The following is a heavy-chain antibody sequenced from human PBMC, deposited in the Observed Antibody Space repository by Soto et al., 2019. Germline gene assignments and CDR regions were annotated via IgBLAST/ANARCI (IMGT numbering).Heavy chain of an antibody. D-gene: IGHD4-17*01. V-gene: IGHV1-69*04. CDR3: ARDGAYGDYPYYFDY. Sequence: SVKVSCKASGGTFSSYTISWVRQAPGQGLEWMGRIIPILGIANYAQKFQGRVTITADKSTSTAYMELSSLRSEDTAVYYCARDGAYGDYPYYFDYWGQGTLVTVSS. J-gene: IGHJ4*02. CDR2: IIPILGIA. CDR1: GGTFSSYT.